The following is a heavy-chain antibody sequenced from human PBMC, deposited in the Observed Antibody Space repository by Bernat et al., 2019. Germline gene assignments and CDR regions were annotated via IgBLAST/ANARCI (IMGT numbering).Heavy chain of an antibody. Sequence: QVQLVESGGGVVQPGRSLRLSCAASGFIFSDYGIHWVRQAPGKGLEWVAVISYDGSYKYYIDSVKGRFTISRDNSKDTLYLQMNSLRAEDTAVYYCAKDLSHCSSTSCYSFDFWGQGTLVTVSS. J-gene: IGHJ4*02. D-gene: IGHD2-2*01. V-gene: IGHV3-30*18. CDR3: AKDLSHCSSTSCYSFDF. CDR1: GFIFSDYG. CDR2: ISYDGSYK.